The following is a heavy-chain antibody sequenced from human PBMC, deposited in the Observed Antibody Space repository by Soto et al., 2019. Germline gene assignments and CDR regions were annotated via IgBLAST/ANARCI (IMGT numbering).Heavy chain of an antibody. CDR2: ISYDGSNK. Sequence: QVQLVESGGGVVQPGRSLRLSCAASGFTFSSYAMHWVRQAPGKGLEWVAVISYDGSNKYYADSVKGRFTISRDNSKNTLYLQMNSLRAEDTAVYYCASKVTGYYGDYDSEYFQHWGQGTLVTVSS. J-gene: IGHJ1*01. D-gene: IGHD4-17*01. CDR1: GFTFSSYA. V-gene: IGHV3-30-3*01. CDR3: ASKVTGYYGDYDSEYFQH.